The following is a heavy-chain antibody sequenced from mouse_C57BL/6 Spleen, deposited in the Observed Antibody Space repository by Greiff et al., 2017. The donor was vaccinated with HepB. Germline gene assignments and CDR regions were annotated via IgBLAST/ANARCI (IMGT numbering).Heavy chain of an antibody. CDR1: GFTFSDYG. CDR2: ISSGSSTI. Sequence: DVQLQESGGGLVKPGGSLKLSCAASGFTFSDYGMHWVRQAPEKGLEWVAYISSGSSTIYYADTVKGRFTISRDNAKNTLFLQMTSLRSEDTAMYYCARKMGRRGYAMDYWGQGTSVTVSS. J-gene: IGHJ4*01. V-gene: IGHV5-17*01. CDR3: ARKMGRRGYAMDY. D-gene: IGHD4-1*01.